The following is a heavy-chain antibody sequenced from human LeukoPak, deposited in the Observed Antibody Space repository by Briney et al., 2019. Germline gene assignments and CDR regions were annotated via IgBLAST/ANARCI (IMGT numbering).Heavy chain of an antibody. CDR2: ISGSGGNT. CDR1: GFTFSSYA. Sequence: PGGSLRLSCAASGFTFSSYAMSWVRQAPGKGLEWVSGISGSGGNTYYADSVKGRFTISRDNSKNTLLLQMNNLRAEDTALYYCAKDRDILVVVAAKQFDYWGQGTLVTVSS. V-gene: IGHV3-23*01. J-gene: IGHJ4*02. D-gene: IGHD2-15*01. CDR3: AKDRDILVVVAAKQFDY.